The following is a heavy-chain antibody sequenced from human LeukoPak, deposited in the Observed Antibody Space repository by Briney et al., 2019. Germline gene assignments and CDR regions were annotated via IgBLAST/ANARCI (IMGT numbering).Heavy chain of an antibody. J-gene: IGHJ6*03. CDR2: MNPNSGNT. V-gene: IGHV1-8*01. Sequence: ASVKVSCKASGYTITSYDINWVRQATGQGLEWMGWMNPNSGNTGYAQKFQGRVTMTRNTSISTAYMELSSLRSEDTAVYYCARESGYYDFWSGYYYYYMDVWGKGTTVTVSS. CDR3: ARESGYYDFWSGYYYYYMDV. CDR1: GYTITSYD. D-gene: IGHD3-3*01.